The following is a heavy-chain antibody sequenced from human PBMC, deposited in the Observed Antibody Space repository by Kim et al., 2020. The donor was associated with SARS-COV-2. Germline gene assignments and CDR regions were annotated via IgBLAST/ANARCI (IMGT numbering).Heavy chain of an antibody. CDR3: ARMRNVAAENWFDP. Sequence: ASVKVSCKASGYTFTGYYMHWVRQAPGQGLEWMGRINPNSGGTNYAQKFQGRVTMTRDTSISTAYMELSRLRSDDTAVYYCARMRNVAAENWFDPWGQGTLVTVSS. CDR2: INPNSGGT. D-gene: IGHD6-13*01. CDR1: GYTFTGYY. V-gene: IGHV1-2*06. J-gene: IGHJ5*02.